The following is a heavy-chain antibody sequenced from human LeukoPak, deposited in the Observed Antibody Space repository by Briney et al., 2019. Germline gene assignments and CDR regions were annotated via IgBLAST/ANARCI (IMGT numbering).Heavy chain of an antibody. J-gene: IGHJ4*02. D-gene: IGHD3-22*01. CDR1: GFTFSSYA. Sequence: GGSLRLSCAASGFTFSSYAMSWVRQAPGKGLEWVSAISGSGGSTYYADSVKGRFTISRDNSKNTLYLQMNSLRAEDTAVYCCAKRGSSGYNYFDYWGQGTLVTVSS. CDR2: ISGSGGST. CDR3: AKRGSSGYNYFDY. V-gene: IGHV3-23*01.